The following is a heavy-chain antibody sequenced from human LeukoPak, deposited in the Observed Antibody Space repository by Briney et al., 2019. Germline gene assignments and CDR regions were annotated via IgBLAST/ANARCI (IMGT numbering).Heavy chain of an antibody. V-gene: IGHV1-18*01. CDR2: ISAINNNT. D-gene: IGHD4-17*01. J-gene: IGHJ6*03. CDR3: ARAGRDYGTSRYYYYYMDV. Sequence: ASVKVSCKASGYSFTTYGISWVRQAPGQGLEWMGWISAINNNTDNAQNLQGRVTMTTDTSTSTAYMELRSLRSDDTALYYCARAGRDYGTSRYYYYYMDVWGKGTTVTVSS. CDR1: GYSFTTYG.